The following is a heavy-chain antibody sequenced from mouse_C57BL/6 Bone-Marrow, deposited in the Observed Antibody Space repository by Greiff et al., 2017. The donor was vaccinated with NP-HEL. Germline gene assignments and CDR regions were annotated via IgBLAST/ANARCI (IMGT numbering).Heavy chain of an antibody. CDR3: ARARGGPFDY. CDR2: IDPSDSYT. Sequence: VQLQQPGAELVMPGASVKLSCKASGYTFTSYWMHWVKQRPGQGLEWIGEIDPSDSYTNYNQKFKGKSTLTVDKSSSTAYMQLSSLTSEDSAVYYCARARGGPFDYWGQGTTLTVSS. V-gene: IGHV1-69*01. J-gene: IGHJ2*01. CDR1: GYTFTSYW.